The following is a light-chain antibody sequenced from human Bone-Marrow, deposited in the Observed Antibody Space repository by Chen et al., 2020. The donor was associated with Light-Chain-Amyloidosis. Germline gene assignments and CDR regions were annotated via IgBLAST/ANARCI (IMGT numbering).Light chain of an antibody. CDR2: DDR. J-gene: IGLJ3*02. Sequence: SYVLTQPSSVSVAPGQTATIACGGNNIGSTSVPWYQQTPGQAPLLVGYDDRDRPSEIPERLSGSNSGKPATLTISRVEAGDEADYYCQVWDRSSDRPVFGGGTKLTVL. V-gene: IGLV3-21*02. CDR3: QVWDRSSDRPV. CDR1: NIGSTS.